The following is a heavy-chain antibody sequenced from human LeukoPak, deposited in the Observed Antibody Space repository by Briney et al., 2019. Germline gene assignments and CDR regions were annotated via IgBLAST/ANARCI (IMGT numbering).Heavy chain of an antibody. D-gene: IGHD2-21*01. Sequence: SETLSLTCTVSGGSISSGSYYWSWIRQPAGKGLEWIGRIYTSGSTNYNPSLKSRVTISVDTSKNQFSLKLSSVTAADTAVYYCARQVIKLLYYFDYWGQGTLVTVSS. CDR2: IYTSGST. V-gene: IGHV4-61*02. CDR3: ARQVIKLLYYFDY. CDR1: GGSISSGSYY. J-gene: IGHJ4*02.